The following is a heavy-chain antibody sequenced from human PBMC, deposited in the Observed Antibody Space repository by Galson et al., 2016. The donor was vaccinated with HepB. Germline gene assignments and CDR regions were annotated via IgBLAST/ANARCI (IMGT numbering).Heavy chain of an antibody. D-gene: IGHD2-15*01. CDR3: ARDPGYCSPSGCPRGPR. CDR2: IYPSDSYT. V-gene: IGHV5-10-1*01. J-gene: IGHJ4*02. CDR1: GYSFTTYW. Sequence: QSGAEVKKPGESLRISCKGSGYSFTTYWISWVRQVPGKGLEWMGRIYPSDSYTKYSPSFQGHVTISTDRSSSTAYLQWSSLKASDTAMYYCARDPGYCSPSGCPRGPRWGQGTLVTVSS.